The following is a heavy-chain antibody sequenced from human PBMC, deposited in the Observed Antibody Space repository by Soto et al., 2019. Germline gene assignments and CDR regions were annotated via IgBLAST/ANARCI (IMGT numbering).Heavy chain of an antibody. CDR3: AREVTVFGVIIPTTMDV. D-gene: IGHD3-3*01. J-gene: IGHJ6*02. V-gene: IGHV3-48*03. Sequence: WVSLRLSCAASGFTFSGYEMNWVRQAPGKGLEWISYISGSGTTIYYADSVKGRFTISRDNANKSLYLQMNSLRAEDTAVYYCAREVTVFGVIIPTTMDVWGQGTTATVSS. CDR1: GFTFSGYE. CDR2: ISGSGTTI.